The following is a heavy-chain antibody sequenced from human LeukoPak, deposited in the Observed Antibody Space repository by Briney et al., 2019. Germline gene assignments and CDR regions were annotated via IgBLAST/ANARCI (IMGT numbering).Heavy chain of an antibody. CDR2: ISSSSSYI. V-gene: IGHV3-21*01. CDR1: GFTFSSYA. J-gene: IGHJ5*02. Sequence: KPGGSLRLSCAASGFTFSSYAMSWVRQAPGKGLEWVSSISSSSSYIYYADSVKGRFTISRDNAKNSLYLQMSSVRAEDTAVYYCARDDSEIAAAAVWFDPWGQGTLVTVSS. D-gene: IGHD6-13*01. CDR3: ARDDSEIAAAAVWFDP.